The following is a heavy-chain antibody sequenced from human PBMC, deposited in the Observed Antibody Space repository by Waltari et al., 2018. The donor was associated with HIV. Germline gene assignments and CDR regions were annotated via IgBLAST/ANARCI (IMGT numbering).Heavy chain of an antibody. CDR3: AKNLDY. Sequence: QVQLVESGGGVVQPGRSLRLSCAAAGFPFRNHGMHWVRQAPGKGLEWVAIISYDGSNKYYADSVKGRFTVSRDNSKNTLYLQMNTLRAEDTAVYYCAKNLDYWGQGTLVTVSS. J-gene: IGHJ4*02. CDR1: GFPFRNHG. V-gene: IGHV3-30*18. CDR2: ISYDGSNK.